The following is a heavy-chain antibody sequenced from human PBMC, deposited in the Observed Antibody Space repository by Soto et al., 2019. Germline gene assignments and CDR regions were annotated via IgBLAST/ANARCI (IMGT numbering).Heavy chain of an antibody. D-gene: IGHD2-15*01. Sequence: EVQLVESGGGLVQPGGSLILSCAASGFSVSSKYMSWVRAAPGKGLEWVSLIQSGGSTYYAGSVKGRFTISRDNSENTLFLQMNGLRVEDTSGYYCTRDDVHCNGGRGYGVPMDVWGKGTTVTVSA. CDR2: IQSGGST. V-gene: IGHV3-66*01. J-gene: IGHJ6*04. CDR1: GFSVSSKY. CDR3: TRDDVHCNGGRGYGVPMDV.